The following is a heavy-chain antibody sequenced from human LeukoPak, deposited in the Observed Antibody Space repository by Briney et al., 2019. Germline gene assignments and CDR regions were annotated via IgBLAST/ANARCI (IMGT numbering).Heavy chain of an antibody. CDR1: GGSISNGTSY. V-gene: IGHV4-61*02. J-gene: IGHJ4*02. CDR3: ARDTYYYASGSQTPHFDY. Sequence: SQTLSLTCTVSGGSISNGTSYWTWIRQPAGKSLEWLGRIYSSGSTNYNPSLKSRVTISADTSKNQFSLTLTSVTAADTAVYYCARDTYYYASGSQTPHFDYWGQGTLVTVSS. D-gene: IGHD3-10*01. CDR2: IYSSGST.